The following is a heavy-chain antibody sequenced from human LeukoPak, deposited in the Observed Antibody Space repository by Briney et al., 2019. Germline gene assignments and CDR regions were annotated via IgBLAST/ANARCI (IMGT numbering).Heavy chain of an antibody. D-gene: IGHD5-18*01. CDR3: AKDVPGYSYGTFDY. V-gene: IGHV3-23*01. CDR1: GFTFSSYA. J-gene: IGHJ4*02. CDR2: ISGSGGTT. Sequence: GGSLRLSCAASGFTFSSYAMSWVRQAPGKGLEWVSAISGSGGTTYYADSVKGRFTISRDNSKSTLYLQMNSLRAEDTAVYYCAKDVPGYSYGTFDYWGQGTLVTVSS.